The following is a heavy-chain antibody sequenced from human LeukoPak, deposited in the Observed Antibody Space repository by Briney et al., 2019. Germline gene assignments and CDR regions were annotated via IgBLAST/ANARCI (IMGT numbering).Heavy chain of an antibody. CDR2: MKQDGSEH. Sequence: GGSVRLSCAASGFIFSTYWMGWVRQAPGKWLEWVANMKQDGSEHNYVDSVKGRFTIARDNAKNSLFLQMNSLRADDTAVYYCARISSTSGAFDDWGQGTMVTVSS. CDR1: GFIFSTYW. V-gene: IGHV3-7*01. D-gene: IGHD3-10*01. CDR3: ARISSTSGAFDD. J-gene: IGHJ3*01.